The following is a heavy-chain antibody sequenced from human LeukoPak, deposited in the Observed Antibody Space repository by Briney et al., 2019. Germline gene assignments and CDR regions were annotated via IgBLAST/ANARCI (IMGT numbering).Heavy chain of an antibody. CDR3: ARGAGTYYGTDTFDL. CDR1: GFRFSDFG. CDR2: IRSEENRF. D-gene: IGHD1-26*01. Sequence: GGSLRLSCEASGFRFSDFGLHWVRQAPGKGLEWVAFIRSEENRFYYLPSLRGRFTISRDNSKKRLLLQMSSMRREETALYYCARGAGTYYGTDTFDLWGQGTMVTVSS. V-gene: IGHV3-30*02. J-gene: IGHJ3*01.